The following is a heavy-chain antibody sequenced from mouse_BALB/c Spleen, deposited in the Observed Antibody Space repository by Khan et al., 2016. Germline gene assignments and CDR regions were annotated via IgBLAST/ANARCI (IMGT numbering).Heavy chain of an antibody. D-gene: IGHD3-1*01. CDR1: GYTFTDYA. Sequence: VQLQESGAELVRPGVSVKISCKGSGYTFTDYAMHWVKQSHAESLEWIGVISTYYGDASYNQKFKGKATMTVDKSSSTAYMELARLTSEDSAIYYCARQLGLREGFAYWGQGTLVTVAA. V-gene: IGHV1S137*01. CDR2: ISTYYGDA. J-gene: IGHJ3*01. CDR3: ARQLGLREGFAY.